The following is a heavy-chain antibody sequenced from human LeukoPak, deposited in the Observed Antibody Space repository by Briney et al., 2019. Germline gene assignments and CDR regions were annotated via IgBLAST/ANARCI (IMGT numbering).Heavy chain of an antibody. Sequence: GGSLRLSCAASGFTFSSYAMSWVRQAPGKGREWVSAVSGSGVSTYYADSVKGRFTISRDNSKNTLYLQMYSLRAEDTAVYYCAKVGSGWYYFDYWGQGTLATVSS. D-gene: IGHD6-19*01. V-gene: IGHV3-23*01. CDR3: AKVGSGWYYFDY. CDR2: VSGSGVST. CDR1: GFTFSSYA. J-gene: IGHJ4*02.